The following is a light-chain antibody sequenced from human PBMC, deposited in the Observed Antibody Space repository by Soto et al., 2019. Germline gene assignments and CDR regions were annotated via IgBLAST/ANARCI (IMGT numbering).Light chain of an antibody. CDR2: GAS. Sequence: VLTKSPDTLSLSPGERATLSCRASQSVSSNLAWYQQKPGQAPRLLIDGASTRATGIPARFSGSGSGTEFTLTISSLQSEDCAVYFCQQYDNWPLTFGQGAKV. CDR3: QQYDNWPLT. CDR1: QSVSSN. J-gene: IGKJ1*01. V-gene: IGKV3-15*01.